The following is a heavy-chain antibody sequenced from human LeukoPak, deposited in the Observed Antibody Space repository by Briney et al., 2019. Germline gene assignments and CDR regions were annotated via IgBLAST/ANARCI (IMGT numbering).Heavy chain of an antibody. J-gene: IGHJ2*01. D-gene: IGHD2-8*01. CDR1: GFTFTSYE. CDR2: ISSSGSAI. V-gene: IGHV3-48*03. CDR3: ARGQYCTNGVCTDYWYFDL. Sequence: GGSLRLSCAASGFTFTSYEMNWVRQAPGKGLEWVSYISSSGSAIYSAASVKGRSTISRDNAKNSLYLQMNSLRAEDTAVYYCARGQYCTNGVCTDYWYFDLWGRGTLVTVSS.